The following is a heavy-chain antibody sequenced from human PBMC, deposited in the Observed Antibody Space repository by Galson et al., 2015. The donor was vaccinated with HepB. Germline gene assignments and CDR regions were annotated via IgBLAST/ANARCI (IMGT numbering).Heavy chain of an antibody. CDR2: IYYKGDT. D-gene: IGHD1-26*01. CDR3: VRGARKREPSLGGIDP. J-gene: IGHJ5*02. V-gene: IGHV4-59*04. CDR1: GGSMNSYY. Sequence: ETLSLTCNVSGGSMNSYYWSWIRQPPGTGLEWIGYIYYKGDTYYNPSLRSRLTISVDTSMNQFSLRLTSVTAADTAIYYCVRGARKREPSLGGIDPWGQGILVTVSS.